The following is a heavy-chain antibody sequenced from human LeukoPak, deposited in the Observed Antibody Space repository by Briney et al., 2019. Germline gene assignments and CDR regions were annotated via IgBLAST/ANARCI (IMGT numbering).Heavy chain of an antibody. CDR2: ISSNGGST. D-gene: IGHD2-2*01. CDR1: GFTFGSYA. J-gene: IGHJ3*02. Sequence: PGGSLSLYCSAYGFTFGSYAMHWVRQAPGKGLKSVSGISSNGGSTYYADSVRARFTISRDNTKNTLYLQVSSLRIEDTAVYYCVKARHCKSTSCYDAFDIWGQGTMVTVSS. V-gene: IGHV3-64D*06. CDR3: VKARHCKSTSCYDAFDI.